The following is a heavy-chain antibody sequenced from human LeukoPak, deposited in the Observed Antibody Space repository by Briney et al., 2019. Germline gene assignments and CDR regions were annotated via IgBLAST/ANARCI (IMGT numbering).Heavy chain of an antibody. CDR1: GYTFTGYY. D-gene: IGHD3-22*01. CDR2: INPNSGGT. Sequence: VASVKVSCKASGYTFTGYYMHWVRQAPGQGLEWMGWINPNSGGTNYAQKFQGWVTMTRDTSISTAYMELSRLRSDDTAVYYCARSTRPYYYDSSGYHYFDYWGQGTLVTVSS. J-gene: IGHJ4*02. CDR3: ARSTRPYYYDSSGYHYFDY. V-gene: IGHV1-2*04.